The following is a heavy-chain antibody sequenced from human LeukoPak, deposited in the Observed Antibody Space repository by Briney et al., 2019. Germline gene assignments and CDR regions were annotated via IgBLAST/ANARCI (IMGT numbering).Heavy chain of an antibody. J-gene: IGHJ5*02. V-gene: IGHV1-18*01. D-gene: IGHD2-2*01. Sequence: ASVKVSCXASGYTFTSYGISWVRQAPGQGLEWMGWISAYNGNTKYAQKLQGRVTMTTDTSTSTAYMELRSLRSDDTAVYYCARDGSGIVVVPADRSRFDPWGQGTLVTVX. CDR2: ISAYNGNT. CDR1: GYTFTSYG. CDR3: ARDGSGIVVVPADRSRFDP.